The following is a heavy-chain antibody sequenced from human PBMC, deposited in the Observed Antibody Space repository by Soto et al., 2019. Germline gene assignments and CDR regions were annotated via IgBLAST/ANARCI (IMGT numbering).Heavy chain of an antibody. D-gene: IGHD4-4*01. CDR1: GGSLGSYF. V-gene: IGHV4-59*01. Sequence: SETLSLTCTVSGGSLGSYFWSWIRQRPGKGLEWIGYVFYTGRANYNASLKSRVSISLDTSNYQFSLKLRSVTAADTAVYYRARDGDGRMTTNPYYYNGMDVWGPGTTVTVSS. CDR2: VFYTGRA. J-gene: IGHJ6*02. CDR3: ARDGDGRMTTNPYYYNGMDV.